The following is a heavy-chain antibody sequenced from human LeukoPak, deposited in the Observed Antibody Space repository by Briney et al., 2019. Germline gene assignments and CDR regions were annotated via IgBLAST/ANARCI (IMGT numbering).Heavy chain of an antibody. Sequence: ASVKVSCKASGYTFTSYYMHWVRQAPGQGLEWMGIINPSGGSTSYAQKFQGRVTMTRDMSISTAYMELSRLRSDDTAVYYCARLYYYGSGSPDQYFDYWGQGTLVTVSS. CDR1: GYTFTSYY. CDR3: ARLYYYGSGSPDQYFDY. J-gene: IGHJ4*02. D-gene: IGHD3-10*01. V-gene: IGHV1-46*01. CDR2: INPSGGST.